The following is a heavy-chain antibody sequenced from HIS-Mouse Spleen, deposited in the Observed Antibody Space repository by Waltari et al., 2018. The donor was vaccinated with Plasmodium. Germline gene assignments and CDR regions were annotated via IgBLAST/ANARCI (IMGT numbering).Heavy chain of an antibody. J-gene: IGHJ2*01. CDR3: ASSWYWYFDL. CDR1: GFAFSSCW. V-gene: IGHV3-7*01. Sequence: EVQLVESGGGLVQPGGSLRLSCAASGFAFSSCWMSWVRQAPGKGLEGVAKIKQDGREKYYVDSVKGRFTSARDNAKNALYLQMNRLRAEDTAVYYCASSWYWYFDLWGRGTLVTVSS. D-gene: IGHD6-13*01. CDR2: IKQDGREK.